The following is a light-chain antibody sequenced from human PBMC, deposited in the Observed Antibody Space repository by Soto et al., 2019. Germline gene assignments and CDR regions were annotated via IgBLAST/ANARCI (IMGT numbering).Light chain of an antibody. V-gene: IGKV3-20*01. CDR2: GAS. CDR3: QQYESSPTT. Sequence: EIVLTQSPGTLSLSPGERATLSCRASQSVSSTYLAWYQQKPGQAPSLLIYGASRRATGIPDRFSGSGSGTDFTLTISRLQPEEVAVYYCQQYESSPTTFGGGTKVEIK. J-gene: IGKJ4*01. CDR1: QSVSSTY.